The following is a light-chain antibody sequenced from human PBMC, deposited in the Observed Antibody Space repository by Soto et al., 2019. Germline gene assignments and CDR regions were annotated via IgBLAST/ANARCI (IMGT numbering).Light chain of an antibody. J-gene: IGKJ1*01. CDR2: KAS. CDR1: ESISNW. Sequence: DIQMTQSPSTLSASVGDRVIITCRASESISNWLAWYQQKPGKAPNLLIYKASSLKSGVPLRFSGSGSGTEFTLTINSLQTDDFATYYCQRYDTYWTFGQGTKVEFK. V-gene: IGKV1-5*03. CDR3: QRYDTYWT.